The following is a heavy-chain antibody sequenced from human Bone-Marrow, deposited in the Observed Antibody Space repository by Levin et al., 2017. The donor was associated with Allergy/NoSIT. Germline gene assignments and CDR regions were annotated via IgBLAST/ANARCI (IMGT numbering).Heavy chain of an antibody. J-gene: IGHJ4*02. CDR3: ARDHSGNYCVDY. D-gene: IGHD1-26*01. CDR1: GFTFHTYA. Sequence: AGGSLRLSCAASGFTFHTYAIHWVRQAPGKGLEWVSFISWDGSTKYYGDSVNGRFTISRDNSKNTVSLQMNSLRTEDTAVYYCARDHSGNYCVDYWGQGTLVTVPS. CDR2: ISWDGSTK. V-gene: IGHV3-30*04.